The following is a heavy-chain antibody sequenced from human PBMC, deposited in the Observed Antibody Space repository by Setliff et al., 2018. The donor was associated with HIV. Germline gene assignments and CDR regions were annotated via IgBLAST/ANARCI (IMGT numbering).Heavy chain of an antibody. CDR1: GYTFSNYD. CDR3: ARQFLDWSNDYYSRYYMDV. V-gene: IGHV1-8*02. CDR2: MNPDSRNT. J-gene: IGHJ6*03. D-gene: IGHD3-3*01. Sequence: ASVKVSCKPSGYTFSNYDINWVRQAAGQGLEWMGWMNPDSRNTGYAQRFEGRVTLTWDTSISTAYLELNHLKSDDTAVYYCARQFLDWSNDYYSRYYMDVWGKGTTVTVSS.